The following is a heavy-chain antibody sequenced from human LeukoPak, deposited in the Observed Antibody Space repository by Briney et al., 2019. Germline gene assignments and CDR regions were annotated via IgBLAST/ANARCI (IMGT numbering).Heavy chain of an antibody. J-gene: IGHJ5*02. CDR1: GGTFSSYA. V-gene: IGHV1-69*04. CDR3: ARAAHKLGYCSSTSCYTSSWFDP. D-gene: IGHD2-2*02. Sequence: SVKVSCKASGGTFSSYAISWVRQAPGQGLEWMGRIIPILGIANYAQKFQGRVTITADKSTSTAYMELSSLRSEDTAVYYCARAAHKLGYCSSTSCYTSSWFDPWGQGTLVTVSS. CDR2: IIPILGIA.